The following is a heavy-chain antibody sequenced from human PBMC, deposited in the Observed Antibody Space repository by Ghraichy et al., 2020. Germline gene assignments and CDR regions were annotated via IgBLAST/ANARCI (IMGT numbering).Heavy chain of an antibody. V-gene: IGHV3-53*01. Sequence: GGSLRLSGTASAFTFSSNYMNLFHQAPGKELEWVSVIYSGGNTYYADSVKGRFTISRDNSKNTLYLQMNSLRAEDTAVYYCARDGPIAGTTPHYYYYGMNVLGQGTTVTVS. CDR3: ARDGPIAGTTPHYYYYGMNV. CDR1: AFTFSSNY. D-gene: IGHD1-26*01. CDR2: IYSGGNT. J-gene: IGHJ6*02.